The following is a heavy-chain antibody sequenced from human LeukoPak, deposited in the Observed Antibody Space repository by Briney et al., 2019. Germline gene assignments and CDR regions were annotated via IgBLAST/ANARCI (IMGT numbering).Heavy chain of an antibody. Sequence: GGSLRLSCAASGFTFSSYWMSWVRQAPGKGLEWVANIKQDGSEKYYVDSVKGRFTISRDNAKNSLYLQMNSLRAEDTAVYYCAGLPGYSSSWYPVGIDIWGQGTMVTVSS. D-gene: IGHD6-13*01. CDR2: IKQDGSEK. V-gene: IGHV3-7*01. J-gene: IGHJ3*02. CDR1: GFTFSSYW. CDR3: AGLPGYSSSWYPVGIDI.